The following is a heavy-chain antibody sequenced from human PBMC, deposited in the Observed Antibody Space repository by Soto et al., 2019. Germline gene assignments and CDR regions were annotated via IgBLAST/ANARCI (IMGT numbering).Heavy chain of an antibody. CDR2: INAGNGNT. D-gene: IGHD6-19*01. J-gene: IGHJ5*02. V-gene: IGHV1-3*01. CDR3: AKPRSSLQWPPFDP. CDR1: GYTFTSYA. Sequence: GXSVKVSFNASGYTFTSYAMHLVRHSPGQRLEWMGWINAGNGNTKYSQKFQGRVTITRDTSASTAYMELSSLRSEDTAVYYCAKPRSSLQWPPFDPWGHGTLVTVSS.